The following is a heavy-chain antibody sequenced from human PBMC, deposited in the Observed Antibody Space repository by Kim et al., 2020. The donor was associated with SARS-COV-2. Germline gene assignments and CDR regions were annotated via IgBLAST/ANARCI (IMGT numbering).Heavy chain of an antibody. Sequence: GGSLRLSCVASGFTFSRDAMHWVRQAPGKGLEWVAFISNDGSNKHYADSVKGRLTISRDDSKNTIFLQMNSLKPEDTAVYYCARDDYGAASAYWDLKNDAFVVWGRGTMVAHSS. J-gene: IGHJ3*01. V-gene: IGHV3-30*04. CDR2: ISNDGSNK. CDR3: ARDDYGAASAYWDLKNDAFVV. D-gene: IGHD4-17*01. CDR1: GFTFSRDA.